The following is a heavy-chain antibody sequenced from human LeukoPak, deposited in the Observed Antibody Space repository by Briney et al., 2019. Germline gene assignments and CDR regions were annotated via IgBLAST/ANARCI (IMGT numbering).Heavy chain of an antibody. CDR3: ARVVRAAAGKGAFDY. CDR1: GGSISSYY. Sequence: SETLSLTCTVSGGSISSYYWSWIRQPPGKGLEWIGYIYYSGSTNYNPSLKSRVTIPVDTSKNQFSLKLSSVTAADTAVYYCARVVRAAAGKGAFDYWGQGTLVTVSS. J-gene: IGHJ4*02. D-gene: IGHD6-13*01. CDR2: IYYSGST. V-gene: IGHV4-59*01.